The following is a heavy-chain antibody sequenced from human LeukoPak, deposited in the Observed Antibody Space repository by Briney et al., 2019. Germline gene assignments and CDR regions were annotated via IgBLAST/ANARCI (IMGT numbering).Heavy chain of an antibody. V-gene: IGHV3-74*01. Sequence: GGSLRPSCAASGFTFSSYWMHWVRQAPGKGLVWVSRIKTDGSNTNYADSVKGRFTISRDNAKNSLYLQMNSLRAEDTAVYYCTELGITMIGGVWGKGTTVTISS. D-gene: IGHD3-10*02. J-gene: IGHJ6*04. CDR2: IKTDGSNT. CDR1: GFTFSSYW. CDR3: TELGITMIGGV.